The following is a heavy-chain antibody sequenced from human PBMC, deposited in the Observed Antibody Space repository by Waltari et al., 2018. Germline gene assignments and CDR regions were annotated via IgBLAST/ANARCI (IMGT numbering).Heavy chain of an antibody. V-gene: IGHV1-3*04. CDR2: ISTGNGHA. CDR3: ARGGSRAGFDY. Sequence: QVQLLQSGAEVKKPGASVKLSCKASGYTFINHGIHWVRQAPGQRLEWMGWISTGNGHARYLQKFQDRVTITRDTSATTVYMEVTTLKSEDTAVFYCARGGSRAGFDYWGQGTLVTVSS. D-gene: IGHD3-10*01. CDR1: GYTFINHG. J-gene: IGHJ4*02.